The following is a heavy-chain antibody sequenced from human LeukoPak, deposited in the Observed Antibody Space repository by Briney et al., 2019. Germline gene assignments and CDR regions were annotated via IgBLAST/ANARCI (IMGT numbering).Heavy chain of an antibody. CDR1: GGSISSDLYY. D-gene: IGHD3-3*01. CDR2: FYNSGRT. CDR3: ARGDLKSDWFDP. Sequence: PSETLSLTCTLSGGSISSDLYYWNWIRQPAGKGLEWIGRFYNSGRTNFNPSLKSRVTISADTSKNQFSLKLRSVTAADTAVYYCARGDLKSDWFDPWGQGTLVIVST. J-gene: IGHJ5*02. V-gene: IGHV4-61*02.